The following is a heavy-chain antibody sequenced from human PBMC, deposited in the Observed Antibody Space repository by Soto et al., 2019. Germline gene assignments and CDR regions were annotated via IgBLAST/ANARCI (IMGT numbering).Heavy chain of an antibody. CDR1: GFTFSHYY. Sequence: GSLRLSCAASGFTFSHYYMSWIRQAPGKGLEWVSYMSSSSSYANYADSVKGRFTISRDNAKNSLYMQMNSLRAEDTAVYYCAAVAATRNVNWFDPWGQGTLVTVSS. CDR3: AAVAATRNVNWFDP. D-gene: IGHD2-15*01. CDR2: MSSSSSYA. V-gene: IGHV3-11*06. J-gene: IGHJ5*02.